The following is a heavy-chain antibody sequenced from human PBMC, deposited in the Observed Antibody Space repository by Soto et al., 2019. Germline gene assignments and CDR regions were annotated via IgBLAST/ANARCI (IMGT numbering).Heavy chain of an antibody. D-gene: IGHD5-12*01. CDR1: GGSITNSY. Sequence: QLQESGPGLVKPSETLSLTCTVSGGSITNSYWNWIRQPPGKGLEWIGCIYYTGSTNLNPSLKSRVSMSVDTTKNQFALNLNSVTAADTAIYYCAKEMATNHSNWFEPWGLGTLVIVSS. V-gene: IGHV4-59*01. CDR2: IYYTGST. J-gene: IGHJ5*02. CDR3: AKEMATNHSNWFEP.